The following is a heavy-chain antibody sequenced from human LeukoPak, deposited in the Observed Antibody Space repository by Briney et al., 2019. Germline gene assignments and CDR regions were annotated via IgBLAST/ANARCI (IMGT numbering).Heavy chain of an antibody. D-gene: IGHD5-24*01. V-gene: IGHV3-23*01. CDR2: ISGSGGST. J-gene: IGHJ4*02. CDR3: TSPGGDGYHPDY. CDR1: GFTFSSYA. Sequence: GGSLRLSCAASGFTFSSYAMSWVRQAPGKGLEWASAISGSGGSTYYADSVKGRFTISRDDAKNSLYLQKNSLKAEDTAVYYCTSPGGDGYHPDYWGQGTLVTVSS.